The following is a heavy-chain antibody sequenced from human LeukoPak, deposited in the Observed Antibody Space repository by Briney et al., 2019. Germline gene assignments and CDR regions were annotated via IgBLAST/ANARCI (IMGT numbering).Heavy chain of an antibody. Sequence: GGSLRLSCAASGFTFSSYWMSWVRQAPGKGLEWVANIKQDGSEKYYVDSVKGRFTISRDNAKNSLYLQMNSLRDEDTAVYYCARLDYGGNFAFDYWGQGTLVTVSS. CDR1: GFTFSSYW. V-gene: IGHV3-7*01. CDR3: ARLDYGGNFAFDY. J-gene: IGHJ4*02. CDR2: IKQDGSEK. D-gene: IGHD4-23*01.